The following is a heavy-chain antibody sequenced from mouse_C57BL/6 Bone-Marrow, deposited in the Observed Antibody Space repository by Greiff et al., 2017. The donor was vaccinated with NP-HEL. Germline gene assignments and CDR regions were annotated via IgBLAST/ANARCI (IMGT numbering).Heavy chain of an antibody. CDR1: GYTFTSYG. D-gene: IGHD1-1*01. CDR3: ANTFITTVVPYFDY. V-gene: IGHV1-81*01. CDR2: IYPRSGNT. Sequence: QVQLQQSGAELARPGASVKLSCKASGYTFTSYGISWVKQRTGQGLEWIGEIYPRSGNTYYNEKFKGKATLTADKSSRTAYMELRSLTSDDSAVYFCANTFITTVVPYFDYWGQGTTLTVSS. J-gene: IGHJ2*01.